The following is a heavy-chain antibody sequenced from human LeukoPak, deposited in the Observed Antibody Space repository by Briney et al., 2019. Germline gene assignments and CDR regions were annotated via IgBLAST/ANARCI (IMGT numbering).Heavy chain of an antibody. J-gene: IGHJ4*02. Sequence: SETLSLTCAVYGGSFSGYYWSWIRQPPGKGLEWIGEINHSGSTNYSPSLKSRVTISVDTSKNQFSLKLSSVTAADTAVYYCARGVRLYYYDSSGYHTSYFDYWGQGTLVTVSS. CDR3: ARGVRLYYYDSSGYHTSYFDY. CDR2: INHSGST. V-gene: IGHV4-34*01. CDR1: GGSFSGYY. D-gene: IGHD3-22*01.